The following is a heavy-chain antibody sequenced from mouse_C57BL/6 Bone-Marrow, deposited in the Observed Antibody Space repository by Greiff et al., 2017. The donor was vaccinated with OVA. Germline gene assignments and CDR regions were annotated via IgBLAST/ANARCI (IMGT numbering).Heavy chain of an antibody. D-gene: IGHD6-1*01. J-gene: IGHJ1*03. Sequence: EVQLQESGPGLVKPSQSLSLTCSVTGYSITSGYYWNWIRQFPGNKLEWMGYISYDGSNNYNPSLKNRISITRDTSKNQFYLKLNSVTTEDTATYYCARDRLDRISPVWGTGTTVTVSS. CDR3: ARDRLDRISPV. CDR1: GYSITSGYY. CDR2: ISYDGSN. V-gene: IGHV3-6*01.